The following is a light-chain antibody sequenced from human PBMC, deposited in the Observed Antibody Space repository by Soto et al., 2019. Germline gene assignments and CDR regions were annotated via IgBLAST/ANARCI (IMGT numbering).Light chain of an antibody. CDR1: VLRDNY. Sequence: SYDLTQPPAVSVSPGQTARISCSGDVLRDNYADWYPQKPGQAPVLVIYKDGERPSGIPERFSGSTSGNTTALTNSRVLTKGGADYYCQSADSSGGFRGVFGAGTKVPS. CDR2: KDG. CDR3: QSADSSGGFRGV. V-gene: IGLV3-22*01. J-gene: IGLJ1*01.